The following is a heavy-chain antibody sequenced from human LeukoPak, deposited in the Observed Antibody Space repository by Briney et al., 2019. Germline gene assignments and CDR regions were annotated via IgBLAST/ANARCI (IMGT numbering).Heavy chain of an antibody. V-gene: IGHV4-59*01. CDR3: YGSGSYYRIHDAFDI. CDR1: GGSISSYY. CDR2: IYYSGST. Sequence: SETLSLTCTVSGGSISSYYWSWIRQPPGRGLEWIGYIYYSGSTNYNPSLKSRVTISVDTSKNQFSLKLSSVTAADTAVYYCYGSGSYYRIHDAFDIWGQGTMVTVSS. J-gene: IGHJ3*02. D-gene: IGHD3-10*01.